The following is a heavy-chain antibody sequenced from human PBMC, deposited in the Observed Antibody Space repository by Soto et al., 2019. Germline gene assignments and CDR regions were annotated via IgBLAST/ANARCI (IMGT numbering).Heavy chain of an antibody. Sequence: SETLSLTCAVYGGSFSGYYWSWIRQPPGKGLEWIGEINHSGSTNYNPSLKSRVTISVDTSKNQFSLKLSSVTAADTAVYYCARGSRGDYIWGSYRLRTFDYWGQGTLVTVSS. V-gene: IGHV4-34*01. J-gene: IGHJ4*02. CDR3: ARGSRGDYIWGSYRLRTFDY. D-gene: IGHD3-16*02. CDR2: INHSGST. CDR1: GGSFSGYY.